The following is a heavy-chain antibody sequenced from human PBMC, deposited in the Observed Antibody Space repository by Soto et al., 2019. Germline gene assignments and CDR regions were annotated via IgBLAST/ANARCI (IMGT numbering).Heavy chain of an antibody. Sequence: ESGGGLVQPGGSLRLSCAASGLIFSDYHMDWVRQAPGKGLEWVGRIRRKANSYTTEYAASVKGRFTISRDDSKNSLSLQMNSLKSEDTAVYYCAMLGGWSGGSSGMDVWGQGPKVTVSS. J-gene: IGHJ6*02. D-gene: IGHD6-19*01. CDR2: IRRKANSYTT. CDR1: GLIFSDYH. V-gene: IGHV3-72*01. CDR3: AMLGGWSGGSSGMDV.